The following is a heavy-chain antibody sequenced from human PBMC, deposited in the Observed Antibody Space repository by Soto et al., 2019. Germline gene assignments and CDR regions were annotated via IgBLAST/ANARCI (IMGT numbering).Heavy chain of an antibody. D-gene: IGHD4-17*01. CDR3: AREGFYGDYVNWFDP. J-gene: IGHJ5*02. V-gene: IGHV3-30-3*01. CDR2: ISYDGSNK. Sequence: GGSLRLSCAASGFTFSSYAMHWVRQAPGKGLEWVAVISYDGSNKYYADSVKGRFTISRDNSKNTLYLQMNSLRAEDTAVYYCAREGFYGDYVNWFDPWGQGTLVTVSS. CDR1: GFTFSSYA.